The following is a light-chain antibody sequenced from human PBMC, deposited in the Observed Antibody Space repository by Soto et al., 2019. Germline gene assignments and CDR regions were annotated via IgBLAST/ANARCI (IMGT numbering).Light chain of an antibody. V-gene: IGLV2-14*01. CDR1: SSDVGGYNY. Sequence: QSALTQPASVSGSPGQSTTISCTGTSSDVGGYNYVSWYQQHPGKAPKLMIYEVNYRPSGVSNRFSGSKSGNTASLTISGLQAEDEADYYCSSYTSSSTGVLGTGTKV. CDR3: SSYTSSSTGV. J-gene: IGLJ1*01. CDR2: EVN.